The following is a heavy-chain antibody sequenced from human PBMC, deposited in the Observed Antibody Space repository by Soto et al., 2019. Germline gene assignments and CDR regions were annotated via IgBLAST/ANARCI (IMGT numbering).Heavy chain of an antibody. Sequence: GSLMLSRAASGFTFSSYAMISVRQAPGKGLEWVSAISGSGGSTYYADSVKGRFTISRDNSKNTLYLQMNSLRAEETAVYYCAKDTGWSDDSSSWYSPPEYFQHWGQGTLVTVS. CDR3: AKDTGWSDDSSSWYSPPEYFQH. J-gene: IGHJ1*01. CDR2: ISGSGGST. D-gene: IGHD6-13*01. V-gene: IGHV3-23*01. CDR1: GFTFSSYA.